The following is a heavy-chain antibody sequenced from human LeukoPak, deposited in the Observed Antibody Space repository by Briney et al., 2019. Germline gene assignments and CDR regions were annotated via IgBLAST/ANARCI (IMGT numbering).Heavy chain of an antibody. CDR2: INPNSGGT. CDR1: GYTFTGYY. Sequence: ASVKVSCKASGYTFTGYYMHWVRQAPGQGLEWMGWINPNSGGTNYAQKFQGWVTMTRDTSISTAYMELSRLRSDDTAVYYCARDLSIAAAGLSYWGQGTLVTVSS. CDR3: ARDLSIAAAGLSY. D-gene: IGHD6-13*01. J-gene: IGHJ4*02. V-gene: IGHV1-2*04.